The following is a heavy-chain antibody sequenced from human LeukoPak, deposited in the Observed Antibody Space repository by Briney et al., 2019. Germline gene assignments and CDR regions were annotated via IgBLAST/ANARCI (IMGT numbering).Heavy chain of an antibody. CDR1: GFTFSSYA. D-gene: IGHD4-17*01. V-gene: IGHV3-30*04. CDR2: ISYDGSNK. J-gene: IGHJ6*02. CDR3: ARDGYGDYPVYYGMDV. Sequence: PGGSLRLSCAASGFTFSSYAMHWVRQAPGKGLEWVAVISYDGSNKYYADSVKGRFTISRDNSKNTLYLQMNSLRAEDTAVYYCARDGYGDYPVYYGMDVWGQGTTVTVSS.